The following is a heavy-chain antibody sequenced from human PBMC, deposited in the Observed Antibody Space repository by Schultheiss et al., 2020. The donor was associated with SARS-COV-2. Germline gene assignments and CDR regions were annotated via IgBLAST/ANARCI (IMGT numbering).Heavy chain of an antibody. D-gene: IGHD6-13*01. Sequence: GGSLRLSCAASGFTFSSYAMSWVRQAPGKGLEWVSVIYSGGSTYYADSVKGRFTISRHNSKNTLYLQMNSLRAEDTAVYYCARTLSNEEYSSSWYGAGRYYYYGMDVWGQGTTVTVSS. CDR2: IYSGGST. V-gene: IGHV3-66*02. CDR3: ARTLSNEEYSSSWYGAGRYYYYGMDV. J-gene: IGHJ6*02. CDR1: GFTFSSYA.